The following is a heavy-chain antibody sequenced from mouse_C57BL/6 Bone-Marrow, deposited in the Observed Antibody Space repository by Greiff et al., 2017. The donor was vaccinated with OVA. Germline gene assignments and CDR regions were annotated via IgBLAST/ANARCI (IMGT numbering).Heavy chain of an antibody. D-gene: IGHD2-4*01. Sequence: EVQLVESGPELVKPGASVKIPCKASGYTFTDYNMDWVKQSHGKSLEWIGDINPNNGGTNYNQKFKGKATLTVDKSSSTAYMELRRLTSEDTAVYYCASVYDYASAYWGQGTLVTVSA. CDR1: GYTFTDYN. CDR2: INPNNGGT. CDR3: ASVYDYASAY. J-gene: IGHJ3*01. V-gene: IGHV1-18*01.